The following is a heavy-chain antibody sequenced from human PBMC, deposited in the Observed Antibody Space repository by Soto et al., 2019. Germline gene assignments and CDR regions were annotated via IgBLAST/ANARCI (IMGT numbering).Heavy chain of an antibody. CDR2: INHSGST. CDR3: ARGLKVVVVVAAGFDY. CDR1: GGSFSGYY. Sequence: ASETLSLTCAVYGGSFSGYYWSWVRQPPGKGLEWIGEINHSGSTNYNPSLKSRVTISVDTSKNQFSLKLSSVTAADTAVYYCARGLKVVVVVAAGFDYWGQGTLVTVSS. D-gene: IGHD2-15*01. J-gene: IGHJ4*02. V-gene: IGHV4-34*01.